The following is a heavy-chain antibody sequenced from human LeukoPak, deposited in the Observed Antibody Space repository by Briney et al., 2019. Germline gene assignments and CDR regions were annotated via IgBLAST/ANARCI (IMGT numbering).Heavy chain of an antibody. Sequence: ASVKVSCKASEYTFTGYYMHWVRQAPGQGLEWMGWINPNSGGTNYAQKFQGRVTMTRDTSISTVYMELSRLRSDDTAVYYCARVALGVYAFDIWGQGTMVTVSS. CDR2: INPNSGGT. CDR3: ARVALGVYAFDI. V-gene: IGHV1-2*02. J-gene: IGHJ3*02. D-gene: IGHD2-8*01. CDR1: EYTFTGYY.